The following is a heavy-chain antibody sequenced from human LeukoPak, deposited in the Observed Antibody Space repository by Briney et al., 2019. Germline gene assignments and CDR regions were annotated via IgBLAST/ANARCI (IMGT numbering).Heavy chain of an antibody. D-gene: IGHD6-6*01. V-gene: IGHV3-23*01. CDR2: ISGSGGST. CDR1: GFTFSSYA. CDR3: AKGSEYSSSPPRHDPFDI. Sequence: GGSLRLSCAASGFTFSSYAMSWVRQAPGKGLEWVSAISGSGGSTYYADSVKGRFTISRDNSKNTLYLQMNSLRAEDTAVYYCAKGSEYSSSPPRHDPFDIWGQGTMVTVSS. J-gene: IGHJ3*02.